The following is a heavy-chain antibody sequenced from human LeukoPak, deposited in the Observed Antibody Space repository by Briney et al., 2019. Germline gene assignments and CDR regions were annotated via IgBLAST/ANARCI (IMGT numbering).Heavy chain of an antibody. D-gene: IGHD1-1*01. CDR2: IDPSDSYT. CDR3: ARQDGNSKYYFDY. J-gene: IGHJ4*02. V-gene: IGHV5-10-1*01. Sequence: GESLKISCKGSGYSFTSHWITWVRQMPGKGLECMGKIDPSDSYTNYRPSFQGHVTISADKSISTAYLQWSSLKASDTAMYYCARQDGNSKYYFDYWGQGTLVTVSS. CDR1: GYSFTSHW.